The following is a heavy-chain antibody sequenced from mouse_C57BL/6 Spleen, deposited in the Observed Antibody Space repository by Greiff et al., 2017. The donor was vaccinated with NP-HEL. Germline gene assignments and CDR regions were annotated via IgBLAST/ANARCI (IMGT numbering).Heavy chain of an antibody. J-gene: IGHJ2*01. CDR1: GFTFSNYW. Sequence: EVKVEESGGGLVQPGGSMKLSCVASGFTFSNYWMNWVRQSPEKGLEWVAKIRLKSDNYATHYAESVKGRFTISRDDSKSSVYLQMNNLRAEDTGIYYCTGFSRWLLGDYWGKGTTLTVSS. CDR3: TGFSRWLLGDY. D-gene: IGHD2-3*01. CDR2: IRLKSDNYAT. V-gene: IGHV6-3*01.